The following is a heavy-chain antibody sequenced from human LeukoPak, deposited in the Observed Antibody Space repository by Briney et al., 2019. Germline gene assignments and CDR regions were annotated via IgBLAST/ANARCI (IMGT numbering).Heavy chain of an antibody. Sequence: SETLSLTCTVSGVSIRSHYWIWIRQPPGKGLEWIGHISYSESTNYNPSLESRVTISVDTSKNQFSLRLSSVTAADTAVYYSARDGEGDEGWDYWGQGTLVTVSS. D-gene: IGHD7-27*01. CDR3: ARDGEGDEGWDY. V-gene: IGHV4-59*11. CDR2: ISYSEST. CDR1: GVSIRSHY. J-gene: IGHJ4*02.